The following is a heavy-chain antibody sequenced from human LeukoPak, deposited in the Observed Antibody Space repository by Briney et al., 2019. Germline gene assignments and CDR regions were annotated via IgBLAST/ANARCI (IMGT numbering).Heavy chain of an antibody. Sequence: SVKVSCKASGGTFSSYAISWVRQAPGQGLEWMGGIIPIFGTANYAQKFQGRVTITADKSTSTAYMELSSLRSEDTAVYYCASTEAVAGPLDYWGQGTLVTVSS. D-gene: IGHD6-19*01. V-gene: IGHV1-69*06. J-gene: IGHJ4*02. CDR2: IIPIFGTA. CDR3: ASTEAVAGPLDY. CDR1: GGTFSSYA.